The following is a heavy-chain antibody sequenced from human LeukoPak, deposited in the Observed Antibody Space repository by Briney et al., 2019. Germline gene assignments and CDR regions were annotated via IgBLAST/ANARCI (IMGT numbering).Heavy chain of an antibody. CDR1: GFTFSSYT. V-gene: IGHV3-48*02. CDR2: ISSSSSTI. CDR3: ARYVDTTMLT. Sequence: GGSLRLSCAASGFTFSSYTMNWVRQAPGKGLEWVSYISSSSSTIYYADSVKGRFTISRDNAKNSLYLQMNSLRNEDTAVYYCARYVDTTMLTWGQGTLVTVSS. D-gene: IGHD5-18*01. J-gene: IGHJ4*02.